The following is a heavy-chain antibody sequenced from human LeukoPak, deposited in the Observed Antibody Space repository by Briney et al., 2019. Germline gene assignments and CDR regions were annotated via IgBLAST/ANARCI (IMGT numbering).Heavy chain of an antibody. CDR1: GYTFTSYG. CDR3: ARSKPVESWFDP. Sequence: ASVKVSCKASGYTFTSYGISWVRQAPGQGLEWMGWISDYNGNTNYAQKLQGRVTMTTDTSTSTAYMELRSLRADDTAVYYCARSKPVESWFDPWGQGTLVTVSS. J-gene: IGHJ5*02. V-gene: IGHV1-18*04. D-gene: IGHD1-14*01. CDR2: ISDYNGNT.